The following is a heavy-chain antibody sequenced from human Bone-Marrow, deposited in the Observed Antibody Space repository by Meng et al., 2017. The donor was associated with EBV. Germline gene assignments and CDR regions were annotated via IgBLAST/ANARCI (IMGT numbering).Heavy chain of an antibody. CDR2: ISGSGGST. CDR3: AKSHELKGYFDY. Sequence: EVQLLESGGGLVQPGGSLRLSCAASGCTFSSYAMSWVRQAPGKGLEWVSAISGSGGSTYYADSVKGWFTISRDNSKNTLYLQMNSLRAEDTAVYYCAKSHELKGYFDYWGQGTLVTVSS. J-gene: IGHJ4*02. CDR1: GCTFSSYA. V-gene: IGHV3-23*01. D-gene: IGHD1-7*01.